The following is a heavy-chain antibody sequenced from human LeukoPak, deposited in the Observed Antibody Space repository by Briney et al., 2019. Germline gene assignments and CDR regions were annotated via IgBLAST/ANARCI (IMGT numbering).Heavy chain of an antibody. CDR2: ISGSGGST. J-gene: IGHJ4*02. V-gene: IGHV3-23*01. D-gene: IGHD3-10*01. CDR3: ANSGSGSPYFFDY. CDR1: GFTFSSYA. Sequence: PGRSLRLSCAASGFTFSSYAMSWVRQAPGKGLEWVSAISGSGGSTYYADSVKGRFTISRDNSKNTLYLQMNSLRAEDTAVYYCANSGSGSPYFFDYWGQGTLVTVSS.